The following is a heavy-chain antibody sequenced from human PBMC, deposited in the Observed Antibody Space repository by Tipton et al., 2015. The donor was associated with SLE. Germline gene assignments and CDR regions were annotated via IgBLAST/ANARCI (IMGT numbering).Heavy chain of an antibody. CDR3: ARGHTAMVGSLYYYGMDV. CDR1: GGSFSDYY. CDR2: IYYSGST. V-gene: IGHV4-34*01. J-gene: IGHJ6*02. Sequence: LRLSCAVYGGSFSDYYWSWIRQPPGKGLEWIGSIYYSGSTYYNPSLKSRVTISVDTSKNQFSLKLSSVTAADTAVYYCARGHTAMVGSLYYYGMDVWGQGSTVTVSS. D-gene: IGHD5-18*01.